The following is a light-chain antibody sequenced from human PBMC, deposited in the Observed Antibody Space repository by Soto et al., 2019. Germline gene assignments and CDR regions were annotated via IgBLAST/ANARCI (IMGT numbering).Light chain of an antibody. CDR1: QSVSSSY. V-gene: IGKV3-11*01. CDR3: QQRSNWPLT. CDR2: DAS. Sequence: EIVLTQSPCTLSLSPGERATLSCRASQSVSSSYLAWYQQKPGQAPRLLIYDASNRATGIPARFSGSGSGTDFTLTISSLEPADFAVYYCQQRSNWPLTFGGGTKVDIK. J-gene: IGKJ4*01.